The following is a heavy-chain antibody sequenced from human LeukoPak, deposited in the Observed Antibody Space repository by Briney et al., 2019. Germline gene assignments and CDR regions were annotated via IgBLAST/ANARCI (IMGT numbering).Heavy chain of an antibody. J-gene: IGHJ3*02. Sequence: SETLSLTCTVSGGSISSHYWSWIRQPPGKGLEWIGYIYYGGSTNYNPSLKSRVTISVDTSKNQFSLKLSSVTAADTAVYYCARAMGGRITIFGVVTIQDAFDIWGQGTMVTVSS. CDR2: IYYGGST. CDR3: ARAMGGRITIFGVVTIQDAFDI. D-gene: IGHD3-3*01. CDR1: GGSISSHY. V-gene: IGHV4-59*11.